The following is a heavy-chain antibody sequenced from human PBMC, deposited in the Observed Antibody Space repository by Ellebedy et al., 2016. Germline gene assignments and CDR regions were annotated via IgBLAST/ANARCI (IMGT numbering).Heavy chain of an antibody. CDR1: GFTFSSYS. Sequence: GGSLRLXXAASGFTFSSYSMNWVRQAPGKGLEWVSSISSSSSYIYYADSVKGRFTISRDNAKNSLYLQMNSLRAEDTAVYYCARVGPRAYYFDYWGQGTLVTVSS. CDR3: ARVGPRAYYFDY. V-gene: IGHV3-21*04. J-gene: IGHJ4*02. CDR2: ISSSSSYI.